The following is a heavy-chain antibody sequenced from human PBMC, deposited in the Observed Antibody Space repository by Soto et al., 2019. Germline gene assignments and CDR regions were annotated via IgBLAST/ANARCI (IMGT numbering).Heavy chain of an antibody. CDR3: ARGRSTRRGYSYGYYYYYYYMDV. Sequence: SETLSLTCAVYGGSFSGYYWSWIRQPPGKGLEWIGEINHSGSTNYNPSLKIRVTISVDTSKNQFSLKLSSVTAADTAVYYCARGRSTRRGYSYGYYYYYYYMDVWGKGTTVTVSS. D-gene: IGHD5-18*01. J-gene: IGHJ6*03. CDR1: GGSFSGYY. V-gene: IGHV4-34*01. CDR2: INHSGST.